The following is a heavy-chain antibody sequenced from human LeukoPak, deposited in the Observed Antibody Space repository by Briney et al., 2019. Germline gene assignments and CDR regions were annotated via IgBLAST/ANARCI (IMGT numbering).Heavy chain of an antibody. Sequence: PGGSLRLSCAASGFIVGNNYMSWVRQAPGKGLEWVSVIYSGGSTHYADSVKGRFTISRDHSKNTLYLQMNSLRDEDTAVYYCAAAGVPAAKLPVFLEWFSGAFDYWGQGTLVTVSS. J-gene: IGHJ4*02. V-gene: IGHV3-53*01. CDR2: IYSGGST. CDR1: GFIVGNNY. CDR3: AAAGVPAAKLPVFLEWFSGAFDY. D-gene: IGHD3-3*01.